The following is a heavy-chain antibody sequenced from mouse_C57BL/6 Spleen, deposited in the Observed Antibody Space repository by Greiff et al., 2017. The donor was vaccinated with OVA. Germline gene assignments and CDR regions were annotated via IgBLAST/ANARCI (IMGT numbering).Heavy chain of an antibody. V-gene: IGHV1-81*01. D-gene: IGHD1-1*01. CDR1: GYTFTSYG. CDR3: AYGGSSYWYFDV. J-gene: IGHJ1*03. CDR2: IYPRSGNT. Sequence: QVQLKESGAELARPGASVKLSCKASGYTFTSYGISWVKQRTGQGLEWIGEIYPRSGNTYYNEKFKGKATLTADKSSSTAYMELRSLTSEDSAVYFCAYGGSSYWYFDVWGTGTTVTVSS.